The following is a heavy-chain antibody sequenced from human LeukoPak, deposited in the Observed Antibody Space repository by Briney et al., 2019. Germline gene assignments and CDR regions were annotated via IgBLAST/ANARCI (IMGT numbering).Heavy chain of an antibody. V-gene: IGHV1-69*04. Sequence: SVKLSCKASGATFSSYAISWVRQAPGQGLEWMGRIIPILGIANYAQKFQGRVTITADKSTSTAYMELSSLRSEDTAVYYCARGTVAEVFEAYFQHWGQGTLVTVSS. D-gene: IGHD6-19*01. CDR3: ARGTVAEVFEAYFQH. CDR1: GATFSSYA. CDR2: IIPILGIA. J-gene: IGHJ1*01.